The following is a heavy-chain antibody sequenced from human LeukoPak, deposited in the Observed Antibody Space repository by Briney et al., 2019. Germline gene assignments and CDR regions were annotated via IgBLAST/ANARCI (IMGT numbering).Heavy chain of an antibody. CDR2: IWYDGSNK. V-gene: IGHV3-33*01. CDR1: GFTFSSYG. J-gene: IGHJ4*02. CDR3: ARDDAFGGHFDY. Sequence: TGGSLRLSCAASGFTFSSYGMHWVRQAPGKGLEWVAVIWYDGSNKYYADSVKGRFTISRDNSKNTLYLQMNSLRAEDTAVYYCARDDAFGGHFDYRGQGTLVTVSS. D-gene: IGHD3-10*01.